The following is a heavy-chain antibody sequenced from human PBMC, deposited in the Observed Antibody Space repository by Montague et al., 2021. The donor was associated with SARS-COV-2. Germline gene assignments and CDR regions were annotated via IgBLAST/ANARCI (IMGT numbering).Heavy chain of an antibody. J-gene: IGHJ6*03. CDR2: INHGGST. CDR3: ARLRDGVVPSPILGVGPYYSYYYMDV. CDR1: GTSFSGYY. Sequence: SETLSLTCAVHGTSFSGYYWSWIRQPPGKGLGWIGEINHGGSTKYSPSLKSRLTISADTSKNQFSLKLTSVAAADTAVYYCARLRDGVVPSPILGVGPYYSYYYMDVWGRGTTVTVSS. D-gene: IGHD3-10*01. V-gene: IGHV4-34*01.